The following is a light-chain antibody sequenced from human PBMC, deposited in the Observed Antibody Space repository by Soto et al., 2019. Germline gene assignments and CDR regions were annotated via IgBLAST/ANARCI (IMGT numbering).Light chain of an antibody. CDR2: AAS. J-gene: IGKJ1*01. Sequence: IQMTQSPSSLSASVRDRVTITCRASQCISTYLSWYQQKPGKVPKLLIYAASPVQSGVPSRFSGSGSGTDFTVPISSLQPEDVATYYCQKYDSAPCPFGQGNKLEI. V-gene: IGKV1-27*01. CDR3: QKYDSAPCP. CDR1: QCISTY.